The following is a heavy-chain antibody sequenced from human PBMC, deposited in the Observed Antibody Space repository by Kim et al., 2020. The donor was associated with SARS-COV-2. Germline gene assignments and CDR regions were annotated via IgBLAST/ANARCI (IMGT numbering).Heavy chain of an antibody. CDR3: ASTSGGSRNALYYYYGMDV. Sequence: GESLKISCKGSGYSFTSYWIGWVRQMPGKGLEWMGIIYPGDSDTRYSPSFQGQVTISADKSISTAYLQWSSLKASDTAMYYCASTSGGSRNALYYYYGMDVWGQGTTVTVSS. J-gene: IGHJ6*02. CDR2: IYPGDSDT. D-gene: IGHD2-15*01. CDR1: GYSFTSYW. V-gene: IGHV5-51*01.